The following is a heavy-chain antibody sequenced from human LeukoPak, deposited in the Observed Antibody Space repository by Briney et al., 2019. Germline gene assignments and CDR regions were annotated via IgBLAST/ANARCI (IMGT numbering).Heavy chain of an antibody. CDR1: GFTFDDYA. CDR3: AKNSGSYTYYYYGMDV. D-gene: IGHD1-26*01. CDR2: ISWNSGSI. V-gene: IGHV3-9*01. Sequence: PGRSLRLSCAASGFTFDDYAMHWVRQAPGKGLEWVSGISWNSGSIGYADSVKGRFTISRDNAKHSLYLQMNSLRAEDTALYYCAKNSGSYTYYYYGMDVWGQGTTVTVSS. J-gene: IGHJ6*02.